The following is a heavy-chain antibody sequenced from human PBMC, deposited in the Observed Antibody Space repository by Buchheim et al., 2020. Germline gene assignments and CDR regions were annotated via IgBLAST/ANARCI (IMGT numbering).Heavy chain of an antibody. V-gene: IGHV3-30*04. J-gene: IGHJ6*02. CDR2: ISYDGSNK. CDR3: ARDYSNYYYYYYGMDV. Sequence: QVQLVESGGGVVQPGRSLRLSCAASGFTFSSYAMHWVRQAPGKGLEWVAVISYDGSNKYYADSVKGRFTNSRDNSKNTLYLQMNSLRAEDTAVYYCARDYSNYYYYYYGMDVWGQGTT. D-gene: IGHD4-11*01. CDR1: GFTFSSYA.